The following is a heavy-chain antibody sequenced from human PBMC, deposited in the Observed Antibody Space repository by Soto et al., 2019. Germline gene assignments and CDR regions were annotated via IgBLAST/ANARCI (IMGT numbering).Heavy chain of an antibody. D-gene: IGHD2-8*01. CDR1: GGTFSSYA. J-gene: IGHJ6*02. V-gene: IGHV1-69*01. Sequence: QVQLVQSGAEVKKPGSSVKVSCKASGGTFSSYAISWVRQAPGQGLEWMGGIIPIFGTANYAQKFQGRVTITADESTSTAYMELSSLRSEDTAVYYCAKDIGPMVFAPRGGMDVWGQGTTVTVSS. CDR2: IIPIFGTA. CDR3: AKDIGPMVFAPRGGMDV.